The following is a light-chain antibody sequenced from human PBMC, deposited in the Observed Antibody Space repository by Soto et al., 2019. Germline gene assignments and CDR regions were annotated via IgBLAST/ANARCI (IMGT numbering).Light chain of an antibody. J-gene: IGLJ3*02. CDR1: SSDVGGYEY. Sequence: HSALTQPASVSGSPGQSITISCTGTSSDVGGYEYVSWYQQHPDKAPKLMIYEVTNRPSGVSNRFSGSKSGNTASLTISGLQAEDEADYYCSSYTSSTTWVFGGGTKLTVL. CDR2: EVT. CDR3: SSYTSSTTWV. V-gene: IGLV2-14*01.